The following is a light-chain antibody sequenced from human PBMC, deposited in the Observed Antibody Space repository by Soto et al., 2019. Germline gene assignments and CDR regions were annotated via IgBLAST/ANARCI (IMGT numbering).Light chain of an antibody. Sequence: EIVITQSPATLSVSPGGRATLCCRAGQPLNNNVAWYQHKPGQAPRLLIYSASRRATGIPDRFTGSGSGTDFTLTINRVEPEDFAVYFCQQYAGSPRTFGQGTKVDIK. CDR2: SAS. CDR3: QQYAGSPRT. V-gene: IGKV3-20*01. J-gene: IGKJ1*01. CDR1: QPLNNN.